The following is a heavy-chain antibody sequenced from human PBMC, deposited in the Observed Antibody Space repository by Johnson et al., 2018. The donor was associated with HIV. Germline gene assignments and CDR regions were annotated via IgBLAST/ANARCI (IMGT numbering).Heavy chain of an antibody. V-gene: IGHV3-66*01. Sequence: VQLVESGGGLVQPGGYLRLSCAASGFTVSSNYMSWVRQAPGKGLEWVSIIYSGGRTYYSDSVKGRFTISRDNSKNTLYLQMNSLRAEDTAVYYCARDFYNYYDSSGGDAFDIWGQGTMVTVSS. CDR1: GFTVSSNY. D-gene: IGHD3-22*01. J-gene: IGHJ3*02. CDR2: IYSGGRT. CDR3: ARDFYNYYDSSGGDAFDI.